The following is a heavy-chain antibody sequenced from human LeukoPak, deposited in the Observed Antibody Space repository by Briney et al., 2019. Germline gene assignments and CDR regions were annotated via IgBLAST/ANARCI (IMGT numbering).Heavy chain of an antibody. V-gene: IGHV3-30*04. J-gene: IGHJ4*02. CDR2: ISYDGSNT. Sequence: GGSLRLSCAASGFAFNGHSMHWVRQAPGKGLEWVAHISYDGSNTFFADSVKGRFTISRDNSRYTVYLQMNSLRREDTAFYYCVRRAAYYDSSGYLAPDYYFDLWGQGTLVTVSS. CDR3: VRRAAYYDSSGYLAPDYYFDL. CDR1: GFAFNGHS. D-gene: IGHD3-22*01.